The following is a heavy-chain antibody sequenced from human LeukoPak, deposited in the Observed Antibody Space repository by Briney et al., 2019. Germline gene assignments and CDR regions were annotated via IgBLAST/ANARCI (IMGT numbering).Heavy chain of an antibody. CDR2: ISSNGGST. CDR3: ARGAYYDILTGYRY. V-gene: IGHV3-64*01. D-gene: IGHD3-9*01. J-gene: IGHJ4*02. CDR1: GFTFSSYA. Sequence: GGSLRLSWAASGFTFSSYAMHWVRQAPGKGLEYVSAISSNGGSTYYANSVKGRFTISRDNSKNTLYLQMGSLRAEDMAVYYCARGAYYDILTGYRYWGQGTLVTVSS.